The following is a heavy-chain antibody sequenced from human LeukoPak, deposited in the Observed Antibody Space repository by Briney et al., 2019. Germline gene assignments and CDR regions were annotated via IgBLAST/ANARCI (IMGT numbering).Heavy chain of an antibody. CDR1: GYTFTSYD. CDR2: MNPNCGNT. CDR3: ARMRGYYYYYGMDV. Sequence: ASVKVSCKASGYTFTSYDINWVRQATGQGLEWMGWMNPNCGNTGYAQKFQGRVTMTRNTSISTAYMELSSLRSEDTAVYYCARMRGYYYYYGMDVWGQGTTVTVSS. V-gene: IGHV1-8*01. J-gene: IGHJ6*02.